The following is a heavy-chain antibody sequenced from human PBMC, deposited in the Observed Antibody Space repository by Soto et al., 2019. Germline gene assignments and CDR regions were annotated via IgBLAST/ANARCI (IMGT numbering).Heavy chain of an antibody. CDR3: ATDLASSDSYGSAGTFDI. J-gene: IGHJ3*02. Sequence: QVQLQESGPGLVKPSETLSLTCTVSGGSVSSVRYYWSWIRQPPGKGLEWIGYIYYSGSTNYNPSLKSRVTISVDTSKYQFSLKLSSVTAADTAVYYCATDLASSDSYGSAGTFDIWGQGTIVTVSS. D-gene: IGHD3-22*01. CDR2: IYYSGST. V-gene: IGHV4-61*01. CDR1: GGSVSSVRYY.